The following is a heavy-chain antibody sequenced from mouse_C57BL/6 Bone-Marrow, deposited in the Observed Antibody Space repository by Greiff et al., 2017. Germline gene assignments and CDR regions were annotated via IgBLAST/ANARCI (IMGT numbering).Heavy chain of an antibody. V-gene: IGHV5-15*01. CDR2: ISNLAYSI. CDR3: ARRGYGNRMWDYAMDY. CDR1: GFTFSDYG. J-gene: IGHJ4*01. Sequence: EVQLVESGGGLVQPGGSLKLSCAASGFTFSDYGMAWVRQAPRKGPEWVAFISNLAYSIYYADTVTGRFTISRENAKNTLYLEMSSLRSEDTAMYYCARRGYGNRMWDYAMDYWGQGTSVTVAA. D-gene: IGHD2-10*02.